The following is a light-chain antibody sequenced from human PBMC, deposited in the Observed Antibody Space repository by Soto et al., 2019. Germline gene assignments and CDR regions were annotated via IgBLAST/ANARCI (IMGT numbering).Light chain of an antibody. J-gene: IGLJ1*01. V-gene: IGLV1-40*01. CDR1: SSNIGAGYE. Sequence: QSVLTQPPSVSGAPGQRVTTSCTGSSSNIGAGYEVHWYQQLPGTAPKLLIYGNSNRPSGVPDRFSGSKSGTSASLAITGLQAEDEADYYCQSYDSRMSGYVFGTGTKLTVL. CDR2: GNS. CDR3: QSYDSRMSGYV.